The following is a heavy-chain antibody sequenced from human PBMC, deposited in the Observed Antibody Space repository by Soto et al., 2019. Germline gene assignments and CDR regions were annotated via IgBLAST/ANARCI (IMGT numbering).Heavy chain of an antibody. J-gene: IGHJ4*02. CDR3: ARAPWGQQQLVDY. Sequence: GGSLRLCCAASGFTFSSYAMHWVGQAPGKGLEWVAVISYDGSNKYYADSVKGRFTISGDNSKNTLYLQMNSLRAEDTAVYYCARAPWGQQQLVDYWGQGTLVTVSS. V-gene: IGHV3-30-3*01. CDR2: ISYDGSNK. D-gene: IGHD6-13*01. CDR1: GFTFSSYA.